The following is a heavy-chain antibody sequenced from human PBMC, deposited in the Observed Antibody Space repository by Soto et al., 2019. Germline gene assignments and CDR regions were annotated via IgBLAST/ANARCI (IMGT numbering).Heavy chain of an antibody. CDR3: ATHPYSSGWYS. J-gene: IGHJ4*02. V-gene: IGHV4-59*12. CDR2: IYYSGST. D-gene: IGHD6-13*01. CDR1: GGSISSYY. Sequence: SETLSLTCTVSGGSISSYYWSWIRQPPGKGLEWIGYIYYSGSTNYNPSLKSRVTISVDTSKNQFSLKLSSVTAADTAVYYCATHPYSSGWYSWGQGTLVTVSS.